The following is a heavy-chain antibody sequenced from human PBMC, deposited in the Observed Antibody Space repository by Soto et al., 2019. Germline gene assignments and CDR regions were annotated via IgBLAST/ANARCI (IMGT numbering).Heavy chain of an antibody. Sequence: SVTMSLTCSVSGATLNSGNYYWSCIRQVPGKGLEWIGHIYVTGAVDYNPSLRDRITISQDTSERQFSLNLRLVTAADTAVYYCARLRIATNNYKWFDPWGQGTLVTVS. V-gene: IGHV4-31*03. CDR1: GATLNSGNYY. CDR3: ARLRIATNNYKWFDP. CDR2: IYVTGAV. J-gene: IGHJ5*02. D-gene: IGHD2-21*01.